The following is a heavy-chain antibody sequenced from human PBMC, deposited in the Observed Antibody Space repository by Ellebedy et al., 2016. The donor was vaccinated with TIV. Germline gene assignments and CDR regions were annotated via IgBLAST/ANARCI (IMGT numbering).Heavy chain of an antibody. J-gene: IGHJ5*02. Sequence: SETLSLXCTVSGGSISSSSYYWGWIRQPPGKGLEWIGYIYYSGSTNYNPSLKSRVTISVDTSKNQFSLKLSSVTAADTAVYYCARALANWFDPWGQGTLVTVSS. D-gene: IGHD3-3*02. CDR1: GGSISSSSYY. CDR2: IYYSGST. V-gene: IGHV4-61*05. CDR3: ARALANWFDP.